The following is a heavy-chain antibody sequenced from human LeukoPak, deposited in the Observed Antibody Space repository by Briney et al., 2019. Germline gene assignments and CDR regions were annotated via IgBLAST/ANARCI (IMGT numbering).Heavy chain of an antibody. CDR1: GGTFSSYA. D-gene: IGHD3-9*01. V-gene: IGHV1-18*01. Sequence: ASVKVSCKASGGTFSSYAISWVRQAPGQGLEWMGWISAYNGNTNYAQKLQGRVTMTTDTSTSTAYMELRSLRSDDTAVYYCARGGPYYDILTGYYSHVDYWGQGTLVTVSS. J-gene: IGHJ4*02. CDR3: ARGGPYYDILTGYYSHVDY. CDR2: ISAYNGNT.